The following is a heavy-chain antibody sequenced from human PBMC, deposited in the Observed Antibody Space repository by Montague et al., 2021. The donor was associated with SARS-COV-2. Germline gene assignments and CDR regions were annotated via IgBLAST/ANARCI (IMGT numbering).Heavy chain of an antibody. V-gene: IGHV4-39*01. J-gene: IGHJ2*01. D-gene: IGHD1-1*01. CDR3: ARQDIQLRFDL. CDR2: SRYGGTS. Sequence: SETLSLTCTVSGASISNDIYYWVWIRQPPGKGPEWIGGSRYGGTSYYNPSLKSRVTISIDTSKNQCSLTMTAVTAADTAVYFCARQDIQLRFDLWGRGTLVTVSS. CDR1: GASISNDIYY.